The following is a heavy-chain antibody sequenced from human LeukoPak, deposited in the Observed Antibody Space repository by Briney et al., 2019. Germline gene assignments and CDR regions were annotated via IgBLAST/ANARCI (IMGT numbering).Heavy chain of an antibody. CDR2: IYPSGTT. J-gene: IGHJ6*02. Sequence: PSETLSLTCTVSGGSFSSYYWSWLRQPAGKGLEWIGRIYPSGTTVYNPSLNSRVTMSVDTSKNQFSLKLSSVTAADTAVYYCARDQGYGDYMGYYYYGMDVWGQGTTVTVSS. D-gene: IGHD4-17*01. CDR1: GGSFSSYY. V-gene: IGHV4-4*07. CDR3: ARDQGYGDYMGYYYYGMDV.